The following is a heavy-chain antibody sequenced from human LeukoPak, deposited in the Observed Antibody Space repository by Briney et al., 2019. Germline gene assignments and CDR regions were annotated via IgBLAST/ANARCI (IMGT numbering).Heavy chain of an antibody. CDR1: GYTFTNYD. J-gene: IGHJ3*02. V-gene: IGHV1-8*02. D-gene: IGHD3-9*01. CDR3: ARGKRDILTGYYSVRAFDI. CDR2: MNPNSGNT. Sequence: ASVKVSCKASGYTFTNYDINWVRQATGQGLEWMGWMNPNSGNTGYAQKFQGRVTMTRNTSISTAYMELSSLRSEDTAVYYCARGKRDILTGYYSVRAFDIWGQGTMVTVSS.